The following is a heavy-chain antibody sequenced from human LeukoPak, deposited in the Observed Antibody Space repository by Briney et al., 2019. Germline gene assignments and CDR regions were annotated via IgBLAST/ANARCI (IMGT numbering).Heavy chain of an antibody. V-gene: IGHV4-59*08. D-gene: IGHD6-19*01. Sequence: PSETLSLTCTVSGGSISSYYWSWIRQPPGKGLEWIGYIYYSGSTNYNPSLKSRVTISVDTSKNQFSLKLSSVTAADTAVYYCARRLAMAVDDAFDIWGQGTMVTVSP. CDR3: ARRLAMAVDDAFDI. CDR1: GGSISSYY. CDR2: IYYSGST. J-gene: IGHJ3*02.